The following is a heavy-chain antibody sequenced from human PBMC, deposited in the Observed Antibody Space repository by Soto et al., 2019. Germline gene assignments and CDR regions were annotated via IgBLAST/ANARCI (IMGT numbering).Heavy chain of an antibody. V-gene: IGHV3-15*01. CDR2: IKSKTDGGTT. CDR3: TTVVGYCTNGVCSLEYYYYYMDV. CDR1: GFTFSNAW. J-gene: IGHJ6*03. D-gene: IGHD2-8*01. Sequence: ESGGGLVKPGGSLRLSCAASGFTFSNAWMSWVRQAPGKGLEWVGRIKSKTDGGTTDYAAPVKGRFTISRDDSKNTLYLQMNSLKTEDTAVYYCTTVVGYCTNGVCSLEYYYYYMDVWGKGTTVTVSS.